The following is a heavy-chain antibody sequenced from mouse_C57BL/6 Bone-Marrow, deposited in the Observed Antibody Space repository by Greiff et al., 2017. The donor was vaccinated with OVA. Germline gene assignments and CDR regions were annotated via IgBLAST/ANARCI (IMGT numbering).Heavy chain of an antibody. CDR3: ARDTGVRRWYFDV. CDR1: GFTFSDYY. J-gene: IGHJ1*03. V-gene: IGHV5-16*01. CDR2: INYDGSST. Sequence: EVKLVESEGGLVQPGSSMKLSCTASGFTFSDYYMAWVRQVPEKGLEWVANINYDGSSTYYLDSLKSRFIISRDNAKNILYLQMSSLKSEDTATYYCARDTGVRRWYFDVWGTGTTVTVSS.